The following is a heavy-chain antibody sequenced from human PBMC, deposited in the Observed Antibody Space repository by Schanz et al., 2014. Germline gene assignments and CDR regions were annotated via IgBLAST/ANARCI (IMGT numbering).Heavy chain of an antibody. CDR1: GFNFANHA. CDR2: ISSDGSKK. J-gene: IGHJ4*02. CDR3: ARDGDFDY. V-gene: IGHV3-33*05. Sequence: VQLVESGGGVVQPERSLRLSCAASGFNFANHAIHWVRQGQGNGLQWVAVISSDGSKKLYADSVKARFTISRDNSKNTLFLQMSSLRAEDTAVYYCARDGDFDYWGQGTLVTVSS.